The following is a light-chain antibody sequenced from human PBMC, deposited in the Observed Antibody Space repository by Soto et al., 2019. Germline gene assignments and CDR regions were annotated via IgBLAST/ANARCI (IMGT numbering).Light chain of an antibody. CDR1: RGIGST. J-gene: IGKJ4*01. CDR3: RHYVNWPLT. CDR2: DTS. V-gene: IGKV3-15*01. Sequence: EVVMTQSPATLSVSPGERATLSCRASRGIGSTLAWYQQKPGQTPSLLIYDTSTRATGVPARFIGSASGTEFTLTITSLQSEDFSVYYCRHYVNWPLTFGGGTRVDNK.